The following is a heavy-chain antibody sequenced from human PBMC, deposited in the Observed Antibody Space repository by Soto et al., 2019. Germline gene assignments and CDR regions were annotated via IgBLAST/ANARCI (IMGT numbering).Heavy chain of an antibody. D-gene: IGHD6-19*01. J-gene: IGHJ1*01. CDR1: GFNFKKFA. V-gene: IGHV3-23*01. CDR2: ISCCGGST. Sequence: AGGSLRLSCEASGFNFKKFAMGWVRQAPGEGLEWVSGISCCGGSTFYADSVKGRFSLARDDSKNTLSLQLNSLRAEDTAHYYCAKADGEQWLIPHLDNWGQGTQVTVSS. CDR3: AKADGEQWLIPHLDN.